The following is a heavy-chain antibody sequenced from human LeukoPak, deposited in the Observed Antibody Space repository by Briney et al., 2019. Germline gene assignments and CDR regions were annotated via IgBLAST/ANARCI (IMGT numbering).Heavy chain of an antibody. CDR2: INHSGNT. D-gene: IGHD5-12*01. J-gene: IGHJ4*02. V-gene: IGHV4-34*01. CDR1: GGSFSGYY. Sequence: SETLSLTCAVSGGSFSGYYWSWIRQPPGKGLEWIGEINHSGNTNYNPSLKSRVTVSVDTSRNQFSLKLNSVTAADTAVYYCARSKYRDIYSRPRFDYWGQGTLVTVSS. CDR3: ARSKYRDIYSRPRFDY.